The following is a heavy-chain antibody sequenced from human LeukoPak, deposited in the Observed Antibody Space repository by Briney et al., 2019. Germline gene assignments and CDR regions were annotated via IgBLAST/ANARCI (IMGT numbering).Heavy chain of an antibody. CDR3: AKGSVAPRGRIAVAGPIDY. V-gene: IGHV3-23*01. J-gene: IGHJ4*02. CDR2: IRGSGGST. CDR1: GFTFSSYA. Sequence: TGGSLRFSGAASGFTFSSYAMSWVRQAPGKGLEGVSAIRGSGGSTYSAGSVKGRFTISRDNSKNTLYLQMNSLRAEDTAVYYCAKGSVAPRGRIAVAGPIDYWGQGTLVTVSS. D-gene: IGHD6-19*01.